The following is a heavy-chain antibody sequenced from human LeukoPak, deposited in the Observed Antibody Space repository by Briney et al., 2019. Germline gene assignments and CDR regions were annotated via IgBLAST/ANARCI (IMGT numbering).Heavy chain of an antibody. D-gene: IGHD6-13*01. CDR3: ARDTYIAAAGTGIGYYYGMDV. J-gene: IGHJ6*02. Sequence: GASVKVSCKASNYTFTSYGISWVRQAPGQGLEWMGWINPYKGNTIYAQKVQDRVTMTTDTSTSTAYMELRSLRSDDTAVYYCARDTYIAAAGTGIGYYYGMDVWGQGTTVTVSS. CDR1: NYTFTSYG. CDR2: INPYKGNT. V-gene: IGHV1-18*01.